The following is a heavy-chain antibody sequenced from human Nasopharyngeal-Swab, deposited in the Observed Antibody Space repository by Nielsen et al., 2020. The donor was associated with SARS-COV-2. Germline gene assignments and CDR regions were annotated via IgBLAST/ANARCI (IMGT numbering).Heavy chain of an antibody. Sequence: GGSLRLSCAASGFTFSSYWMHWVRQDQGKGLVWVSRVNTDGSNTNYADSVKGRFTISRDNAKNTLYLQMNSLRAEDTALYYCARALNGYFDLWGSGTLVAVSS. J-gene: IGHJ2*01. V-gene: IGHV3-74*01. CDR1: GFTFSSYW. CDR3: ARALNGYFDL. CDR2: VNTDGSNT.